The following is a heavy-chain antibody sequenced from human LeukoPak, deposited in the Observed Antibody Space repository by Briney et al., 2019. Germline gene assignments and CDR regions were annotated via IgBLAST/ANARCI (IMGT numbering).Heavy chain of an antibody. CDR3: VKALRRMGATTAYLHH. CDR1: GFTFSDYS. Sequence: GGSLRLSCAASGFTFSDYSMNWVRQAPGKGLEWVSSISRTSRHVYYADSLEGRLTISRDDAKNTLYLQINSLRVEDMAAYYSVKALRRMGATTAYLHHWGQGTLVTVSS. J-gene: IGHJ1*01. D-gene: IGHD1-26*01. V-gene: IGHV3-21*01. CDR2: ISRTSRHV.